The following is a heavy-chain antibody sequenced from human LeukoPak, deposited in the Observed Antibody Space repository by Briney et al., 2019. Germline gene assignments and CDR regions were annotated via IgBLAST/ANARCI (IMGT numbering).Heavy chain of an antibody. Sequence: GESLKVSCKGSGYGFTSYWIGWVRQMPGKGLEWMGIIYPGDSDTRYSPSFQGQVTISADKSISTAYLQWSSLKASDTAMYYCARQGMAAAGIFGMDVWGQGTTVTVSS. D-gene: IGHD6-13*01. J-gene: IGHJ6*02. V-gene: IGHV5-51*01. CDR3: ARQGMAAAGIFGMDV. CDR1: GYGFTSYW. CDR2: IYPGDSDT.